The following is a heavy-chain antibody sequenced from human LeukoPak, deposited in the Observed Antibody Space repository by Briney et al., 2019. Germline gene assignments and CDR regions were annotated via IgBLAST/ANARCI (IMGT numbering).Heavy chain of an antibody. CDR1: GYTFTSYD. CDR3: ARDLLTIFGVVITNWFDP. D-gene: IGHD3-3*01. Sequence: HRASVKVSCKASGYTFTSYDINWVRQATGQGLEWMGWISAYNGNTNYAQKLQGRVTMTTDTSTSTAYMELRSLRSDDTAVYYCARDLLTIFGVVITNWFDPWGQGTLVTVSS. J-gene: IGHJ5*02. V-gene: IGHV1-18*01. CDR2: ISAYNGNT.